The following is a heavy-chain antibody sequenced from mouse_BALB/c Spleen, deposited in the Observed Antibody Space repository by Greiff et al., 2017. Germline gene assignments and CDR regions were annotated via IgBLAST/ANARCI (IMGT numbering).Heavy chain of an antibody. J-gene: IGHJ2*01. CDR2: ISSGGSYT. CDR3: ARHGTGSYYFDY. D-gene: IGHD4-1*01. CDR1: GFTFSSYG. Sequence: DVKLVESGGDLVKPGGSLKLSCAASGFTFSSYGMSWVRQTPDKRLEWVATISSGGSYTYYPDSVKGRFTISRDNAKNTLYLQMSSLKSEDTAMYYCARHGTGSYYFDYWGQGTTLTVSS. V-gene: IGHV5-6*02.